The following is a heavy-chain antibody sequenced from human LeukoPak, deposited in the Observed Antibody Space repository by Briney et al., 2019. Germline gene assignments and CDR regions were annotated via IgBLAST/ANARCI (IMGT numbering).Heavy chain of an antibody. Sequence: PGGSLRLSCAASGFTFNMYAMNWVRQAPGKGLEWVSAISGSDGSTYYADSVRGRFTISRDNSKNTLYLQMNSLRAEDTAVYYCARGACSSTSCYLDGYWGQGTLVTVSS. CDR3: ARGACSSTSCYLDGY. D-gene: IGHD2-2*01. CDR2: ISGSDGST. V-gene: IGHV3-23*01. J-gene: IGHJ4*02. CDR1: GFTFNMYA.